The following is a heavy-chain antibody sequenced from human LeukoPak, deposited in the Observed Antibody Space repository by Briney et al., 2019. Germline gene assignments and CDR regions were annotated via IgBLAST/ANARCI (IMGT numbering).Heavy chain of an antibody. D-gene: IGHD6-6*01. CDR2: IYHSGST. CDR3: ARDLNPLESGYSSSSFGWFDP. Sequence: SETLSLTCTVSGVSITTYYWSWIRQPPGKGLEWIGYIYHSGSTNYNPSLKSRVTISVDTSKNQFSQKLSSVTAADTAVYYCARDLNPLESGYSSSSFGWFDPWGQGTLVTVSS. CDR1: GVSITTYY. J-gene: IGHJ5*02. V-gene: IGHV4-59*12.